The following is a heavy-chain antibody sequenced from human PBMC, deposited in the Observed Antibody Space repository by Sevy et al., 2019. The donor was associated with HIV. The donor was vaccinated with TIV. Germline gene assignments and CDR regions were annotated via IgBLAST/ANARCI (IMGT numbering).Heavy chain of an antibody. Sequence: SETLSLTCAVSRGSISRDNWWSWVRQPPGKGLEWIGDIYHSGSTNYNPSLRSRVTISVDQSKNQFSLRLTSVTAADTAVYFCASLLGEYYDAGGFSSFFFDSWGQGTLVTVSS. J-gene: IGHJ4*02. V-gene: IGHV4-4*02. CDR2: IYHSGST. CDR3: ASLLGEYYDAGGFSSFFFDS. D-gene: IGHD3-16*01. CDR1: RGSISRDNW.